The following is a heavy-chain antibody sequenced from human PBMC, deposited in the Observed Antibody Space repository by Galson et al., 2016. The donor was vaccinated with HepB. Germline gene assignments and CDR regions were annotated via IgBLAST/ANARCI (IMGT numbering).Heavy chain of an antibody. CDR2: MNPNSHNP. CDR1: RYTFISYD. D-gene: IGHD1-26*01. J-gene: IGHJ4*02. V-gene: IGHV1-8*01. CDR3: ARGNCYGSLHY. Sequence: SVKVSCKASRYTFISYDIHWVRQASGQGLEWMGWMNPNSHNPGFAQKFQGRLSMTVNSSINSAYMELNSLRSDDTAVYYCARGNCYGSLHYWGQGTLVIVSS.